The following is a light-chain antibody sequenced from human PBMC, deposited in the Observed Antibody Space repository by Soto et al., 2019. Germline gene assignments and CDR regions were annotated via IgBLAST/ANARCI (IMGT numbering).Light chain of an antibody. J-gene: IGKJ4*01. V-gene: IGKV3-15*01. CDR1: QSVRSD. CDR2: DAS. Sequence: EIVMTQSPATLSVSPGEGATLSCRASQSVRSDLAWYQQKPGQAPSLLIFDASSRATGIPARFSSSGSGTEFTLTISSLQSEDFAVYYCQQYTNWPPLTFGGGTKVEI. CDR3: QQYTNWPPLT.